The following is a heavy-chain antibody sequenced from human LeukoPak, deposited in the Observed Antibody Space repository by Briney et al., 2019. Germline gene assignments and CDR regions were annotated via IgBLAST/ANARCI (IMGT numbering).Heavy chain of an antibody. CDR3: AKPITMIPQEGGVSFDY. J-gene: IGHJ4*02. D-gene: IGHD3-22*01. CDR2: ISFDGSIT. CDR1: GFSFSYYG. V-gene: IGHV3-30*18. Sequence: PGRSLRLSCAASGFSFSYYGMHWVRQAPGKGLEWVSFISFDGSITYNADSVKGRLTISRDNSKNTLYLQMNSLRAEDTAVYYCAKPITMIPQEGGVSFDYWGQGTLVTVSS.